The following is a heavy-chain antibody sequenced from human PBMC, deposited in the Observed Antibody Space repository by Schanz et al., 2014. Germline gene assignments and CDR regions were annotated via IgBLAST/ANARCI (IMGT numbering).Heavy chain of an antibody. V-gene: IGHV1-69*02. CDR3: AGTYCSSTSCYTGYYYMDV. D-gene: IGHD2-2*02. Sequence: QVQLVQSEAEVKKPGSSVKVSCKASGGTFSSYTISWVRQAPGQGLEWMGRIIPILGIANYAQNFQGRVTITADKSTSTAYMELTSLRAEDTAVYYCAGTYCSSTSCYTGYYYMDVWGNGTTVTVS. J-gene: IGHJ6*03. CDR2: IIPILGIA. CDR1: GGTFSSYT.